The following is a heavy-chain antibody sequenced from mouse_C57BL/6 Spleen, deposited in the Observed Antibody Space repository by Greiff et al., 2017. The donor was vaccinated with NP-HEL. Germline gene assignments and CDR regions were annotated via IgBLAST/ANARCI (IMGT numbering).Heavy chain of an antibody. Sequence: EVMLVESGGGLVQPGGSLKLSCAASGFTFSDYGMAWVRQAPRKGPEWVAFISNLAYSIYYADTVTGRFTISRENAKNTLYLEMSSLRSEDTAMYYCARQRDYYDYPMDYWGQGTSVTVSS. CDR2: ISNLAYSI. J-gene: IGHJ4*01. D-gene: IGHD2-4*01. V-gene: IGHV5-15*01. CDR1: GFTFSDYG. CDR3: ARQRDYYDYPMDY.